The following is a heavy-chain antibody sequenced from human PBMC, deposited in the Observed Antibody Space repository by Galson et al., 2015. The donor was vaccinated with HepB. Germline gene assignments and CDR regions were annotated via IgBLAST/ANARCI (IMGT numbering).Heavy chain of an antibody. D-gene: IGHD3-3*01. CDR3: ARSPYYDLWSGYFDY. V-gene: IGHV3-23*01. J-gene: IGHJ4*02. CDR2: ISGSGGST. Sequence: SLRLSCAASGFTFSSYAMSWVRQAPGKGLEWVSAISGSGGSTYYADSVKGRFTISRDNSKNTLYLQMNSLRAEDTAVYYCARSPYYDLWSGYFDYWGQGTLVTVSS. CDR1: GFTFSSYA.